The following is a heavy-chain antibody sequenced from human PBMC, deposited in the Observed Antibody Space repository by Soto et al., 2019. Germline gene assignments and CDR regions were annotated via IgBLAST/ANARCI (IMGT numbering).Heavy chain of an antibody. Sequence: QVQLVQSGAEVKKPGSSVKVSCKASGGTFSSYAISWVRQAPGQGLEWMGGIIPIFGTANYAQKFQGRVTITADKSTSTAYMELSSLRSEDTAVYYCARETSVYSGSYHAALFDPWGQGTLVTVSS. V-gene: IGHV1-69*06. CDR3: ARETSVYSGSYHAALFDP. CDR2: IIPIFGTA. D-gene: IGHD1-26*01. J-gene: IGHJ5*02. CDR1: GGTFSSYA.